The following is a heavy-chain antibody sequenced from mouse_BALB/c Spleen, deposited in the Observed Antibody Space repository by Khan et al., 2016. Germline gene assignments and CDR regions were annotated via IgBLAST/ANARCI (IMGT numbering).Heavy chain of an antibody. D-gene: IGHD2-2*01. CDR2: ISYSGST. J-gene: IGHJ1*01. Sequence: EVQLQESGPGLVKPSQSLSLTCTVTGYSITSDYAWNWIRQFPGNKLEWMGYISYSGSTNYNPSLKSRISITRDTSKNQFFLQLNSVTTEDTSTYYCARNGYDGYWYFDVWGAGTTVTVSS. CDR1: GYSITSDYA. V-gene: IGHV3-2*02. CDR3: ARNGYDGYWYFDV.